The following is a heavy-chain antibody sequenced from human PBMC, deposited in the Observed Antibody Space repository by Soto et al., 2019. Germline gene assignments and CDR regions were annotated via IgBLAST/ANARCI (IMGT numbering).Heavy chain of an antibody. Sequence: GASVKVSCKASGYTFTDYAVSWVRLAPGQGLEWMGWSSAYEGNTNYAQKFQGRVTMTTDTSTSTAYMELRSLRSDDTAVYYCARYQPDSNGWHYYYYGLDVWGQGTTVTV. V-gene: IGHV1-18*01. CDR2: SSAYEGNT. CDR3: ARYQPDSNGWHYYYYGLDV. D-gene: IGHD6-19*01. J-gene: IGHJ6*02. CDR1: GYTFTDYA.